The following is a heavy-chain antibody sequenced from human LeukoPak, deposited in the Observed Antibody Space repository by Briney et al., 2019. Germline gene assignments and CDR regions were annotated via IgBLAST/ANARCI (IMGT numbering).Heavy chain of an antibody. J-gene: IGHJ1*01. V-gene: IGHV3-21*01. D-gene: IGHD6-13*01. Sequence: PGGSLRLSCAASGFTFSSYSMNWVRQAPGKGLEWVSSISSSSSYIYYADSVKGRFTISRDNAKNSLYLQMNSLRAEDTAVYYCARGPGCSSSWYYFQHWGQGTLVTVSS. CDR3: ARGPGCSSSWYYFQH. CDR1: GFTFSSYS. CDR2: ISSSSSYI.